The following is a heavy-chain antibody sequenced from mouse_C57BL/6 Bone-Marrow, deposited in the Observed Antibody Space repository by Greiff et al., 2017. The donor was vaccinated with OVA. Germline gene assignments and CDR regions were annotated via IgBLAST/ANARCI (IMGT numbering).Heavy chain of an antibody. CDR3: ARNCCYDVGGYAMDY. CDR2: IWSGGST. D-gene: IGHD2-12*01. Sequence: VQLQQSGPGLVQPSQSLSITCTVSGFSLTSYGVHWVRQSPGKGLEWLGVIWSGGSTDYNAAFISRLSISKDNSKSQVFFKMNSLQADDTAIYYCARNCCYDVGGYAMDYWGQGTSVTVSS. V-gene: IGHV2-2*01. CDR1: GFSLTSYG. J-gene: IGHJ4*01.